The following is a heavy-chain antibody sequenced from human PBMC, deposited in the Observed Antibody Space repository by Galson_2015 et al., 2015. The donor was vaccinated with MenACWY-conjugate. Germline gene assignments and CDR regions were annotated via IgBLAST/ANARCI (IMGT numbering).Heavy chain of an antibody. CDR1: GFTFSNAW. Sequence: SLRLSCAASGFTFSNAWMSWVRQAPGKGLEWVGRVKRKSDGGTIEYAAPVKGRFTISRDDSKNTLYLQMNSLRTEDTAVYYCTTENRYGDYQREGLYYFDSWGRGTLVTVSS. D-gene: IGHD4-17*01. J-gene: IGHJ4*02. CDR3: TTENRYGDYQREGLYYFDS. CDR2: VKRKSDGGTI. V-gene: IGHV3-15*01.